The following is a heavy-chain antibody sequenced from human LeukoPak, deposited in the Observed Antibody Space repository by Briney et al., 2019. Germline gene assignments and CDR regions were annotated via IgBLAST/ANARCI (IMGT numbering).Heavy chain of an antibody. Sequence: GGSLRLSCAASGFTFSNAWMSWVRQAPGKGLEWVSLIFSGGGTYYADSVKGRFTISRDSSKNTLYLQMNSLRAEDTALYYCARDPGAAAGNLWSWGQGTLVTVSS. CDR1: GFTFSNAW. D-gene: IGHD6-25*01. V-gene: IGHV3-66*01. J-gene: IGHJ5*02. CDR2: IFSGGGT. CDR3: ARDPGAAAGNLWS.